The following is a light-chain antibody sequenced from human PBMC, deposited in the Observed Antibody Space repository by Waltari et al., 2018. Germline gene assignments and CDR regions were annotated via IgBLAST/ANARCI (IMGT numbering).Light chain of an antibody. CDR2: YRSDSEK. CDR3: MIWYSSTGV. CDR1: SGVNVGTYT. Sequence: QAVVTQPTSLSASPGASVSLTCPLRSGVNVGTYTIYWYQQKPCSPPRFRPRYRSDSEKKPGSGVPIRFSGFKDASANRGILLISVLQSEDEADYYCMIWYSSTGVFGGGTRLTVL. J-gene: IGLJ3*02. V-gene: IGLV5-45*01.